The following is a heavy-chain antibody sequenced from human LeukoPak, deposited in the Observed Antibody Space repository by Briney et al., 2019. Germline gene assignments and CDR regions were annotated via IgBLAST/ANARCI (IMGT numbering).Heavy chain of an antibody. CDR2: ISSSSSYI. J-gene: IGHJ4*02. CDR3: ARDRAAGTCSDY. V-gene: IGHV3-21*04. D-gene: IGHD6-13*01. Sequence: GGSLRLSCAPSGFTFSSYGMHWVRQAPGKGLEWVSSISSSSSYIYYADSVKGRFTISRDNAKNSLYLQMNSLRAEDTAVYYCARDRAAGTCSDYWGQGTLVTVSS. CDR1: GFTFSSYG.